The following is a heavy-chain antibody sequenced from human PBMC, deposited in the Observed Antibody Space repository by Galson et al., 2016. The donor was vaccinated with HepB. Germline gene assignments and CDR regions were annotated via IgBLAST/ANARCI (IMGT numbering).Heavy chain of an antibody. J-gene: IGHJ4*02. CDR3: AHEVTTTPSFDS. Sequence: PALVKPTQTLTLTCTFSGFSLRTSGLGVAWIRQPPGKALEWLTLIYWDDDKRYTPSLRSRLTIIKDTSKNQVVLTMTNMDPVDTATYYCAHEVTTTPSFDSWGPGIPVTVSS. D-gene: IGHD4-17*01. CDR2: IYWDDDK. CDR1: GFSLRTSGLG. V-gene: IGHV2-5*02.